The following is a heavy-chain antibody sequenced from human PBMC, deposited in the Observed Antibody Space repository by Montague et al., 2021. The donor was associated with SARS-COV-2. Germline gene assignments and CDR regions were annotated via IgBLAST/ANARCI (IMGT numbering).Heavy chain of an antibody. V-gene: IGHV4-61*01. J-gene: IGHJ4*02. CDR3: ATYRQGGSGRGY. D-gene: IGHD3-10*01. CDR1: GVSVSNRYTH. Sequence: SETLSLTCTVSGVSVSNRYTHWSWIRQSPGKGLEWIGHIDYGGSPNYSPSLHSRVTISLDTSKNQLSLRLNSATAADTAVYYCATYRQGGSGRGYWGQGILVTVSS. CDR2: IDYGGSP.